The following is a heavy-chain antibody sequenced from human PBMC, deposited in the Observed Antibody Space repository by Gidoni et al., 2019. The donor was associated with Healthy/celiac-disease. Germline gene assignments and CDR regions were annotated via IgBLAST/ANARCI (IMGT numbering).Heavy chain of an antibody. J-gene: IGHJ1*01. D-gene: IGHD1-26*01. CDR2: INAGNGKT. CDR1: GYSFTSYA. Sequence: VQLLQSGAEVKKPGASVKVSCTASGYSFTSYALHWVRQAPGQMLEWMGWINAGNGKTKEAQKIQGRVTIRRDTTESTAYMELSSMRSEDTAVYCGARGRARTKVGEYFQHWGQGTLVTVSS. CDR3: ARGRARTKVGEYFQH. V-gene: IGHV1-3*01.